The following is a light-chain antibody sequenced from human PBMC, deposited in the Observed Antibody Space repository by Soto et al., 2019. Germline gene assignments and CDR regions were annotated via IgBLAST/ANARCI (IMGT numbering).Light chain of an antibody. V-gene: IGLV2-8*01. Sequence: QSVLTQPPSASGSPGQSVAISCTGTSSDVGGYNYVSWYQQHPGKAPKLMIYEVNKRPSGVPDRFSGSKSGNTASLTVSGLQAEDDADYYCSSYAGSSNVFGTGTKATVL. CDR3: SSYAGSSNV. CDR1: SSDVGGYNY. CDR2: EVN. J-gene: IGLJ1*01.